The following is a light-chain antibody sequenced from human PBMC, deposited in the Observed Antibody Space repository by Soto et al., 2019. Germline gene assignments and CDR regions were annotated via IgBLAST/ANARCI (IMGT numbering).Light chain of an antibody. CDR3: TSYTSSSTLYV. V-gene: IGLV2-14*01. J-gene: IGLJ1*01. CDR2: DVR. CDR1: SSDFGGYNY. Sequence: QSVLTQPASVSGSPGQSITISCTGTSSDFGGYNYVSWYQQHPGKAPKLMIYDVRNRASGASNRFSGSKSGNTASLIISGLQAEDEADYYCTSYTSSSTLYVFGTGTKVTVL.